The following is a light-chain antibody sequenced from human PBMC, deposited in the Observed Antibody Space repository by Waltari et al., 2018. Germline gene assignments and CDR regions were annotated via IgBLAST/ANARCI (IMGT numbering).Light chain of an antibody. CDR3: LQHKSYPLT. CDR2: AAS. J-gene: IGKJ4*01. V-gene: IGKV1-17*01. CDR1: QSISSF. Sequence: DIQMTQSPSSLSASVGDRVTITCRASQSISSFLNWYQQKLGKAPKLLIYAASSLQSGVPSRFNGSGSGTEFTLTISSLQSEDFATYYCLQHKSYPLTFGGGTEVEIK.